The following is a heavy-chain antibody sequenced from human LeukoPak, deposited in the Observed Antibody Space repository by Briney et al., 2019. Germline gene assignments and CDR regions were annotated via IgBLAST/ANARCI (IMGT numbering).Heavy chain of an antibody. V-gene: IGHV4-39*07. Sequence: SEPLSLTCTVSGGSISSSSYYWGWIRQPPGKGLEWIGSIYYSGSTYYNPSLRSRVTISVDTSKNQFSLKLTSVTAADTAVYYCARGTTVVTPWFDPWGQGTLVTVSS. J-gene: IGHJ5*02. CDR1: GGSISSSSYY. CDR3: ARGTTVVTPWFDP. CDR2: IYYSGST. D-gene: IGHD4-23*01.